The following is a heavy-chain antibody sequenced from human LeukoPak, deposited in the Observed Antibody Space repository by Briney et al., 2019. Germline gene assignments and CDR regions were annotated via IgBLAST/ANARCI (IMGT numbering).Heavy chain of an antibody. Sequence: ASVKVSCKASGYTVTSYGISWVRQAPGQGLEWMGWISAYNGNTNYEQKLQGRVTMTTDTSTSTAYMELRSLRSDDTAVYYCARDNYQPAIWSGYYTGIDYWGQGTLVTVSS. CDR3: ARDNYQPAIWSGYYTGIDY. D-gene: IGHD3-3*01. J-gene: IGHJ4*02. CDR1: GYTVTSYG. CDR2: ISAYNGNT. V-gene: IGHV1-18*01.